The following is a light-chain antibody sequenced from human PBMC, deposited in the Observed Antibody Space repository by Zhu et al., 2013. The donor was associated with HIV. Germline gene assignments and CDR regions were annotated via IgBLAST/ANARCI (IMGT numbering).Light chain of an antibody. J-gene: IGKJ1*01. CDR1: QSVSSSY. Sequence: EIVLTQSPVTLSLSPGERATLSCGASQSVSSSYLAWYQQKPGQAPRLLIYGASSRATGIPDRFSGSGSGTDFTLTISRLEPEDFAMYYCQQYGTSPWTFGQGTKVEIK. V-gene: IGKV3-20*01. CDR3: QQYGTSPWT. CDR2: GAS.